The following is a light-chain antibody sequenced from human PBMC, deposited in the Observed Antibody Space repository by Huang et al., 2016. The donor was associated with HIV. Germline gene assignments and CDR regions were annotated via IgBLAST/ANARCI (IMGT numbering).Light chain of an antibody. CDR2: STS. J-gene: IGKJ5*01. CDR1: QDISSW. CDR3: QQANMYPHS. Sequence: IQLTQSPSSVSASEGDTVRITCRASQDISSWLAWYQQKPREAPTLLIHSTSILQSGVPSRFNGSGSGTDFFLTINSLRPDDFATYYCQQANMYPHSFGQGTRLDIK. V-gene: IGKV1-12*01.